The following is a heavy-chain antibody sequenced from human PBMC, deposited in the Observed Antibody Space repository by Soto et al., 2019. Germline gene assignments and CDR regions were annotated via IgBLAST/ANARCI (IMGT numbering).Heavy chain of an antibody. D-gene: IGHD6-6*01. CDR1: GYTFTSYD. CDR3: ARGREGLIEYSSSWGFDY. Sequence: QVQLVQYGAEVKKPGASVKVSCKASGYTFTSYDINWVRQATGQGLEWTGWMNPNSGNKGYAQKFQGRGTMTRNTAISTAYMELSSLRSEDTAVYYCARGREGLIEYSSSWGFDYWGQGTLVTVSS. V-gene: IGHV1-8*01. J-gene: IGHJ4*02. CDR2: MNPNSGNK.